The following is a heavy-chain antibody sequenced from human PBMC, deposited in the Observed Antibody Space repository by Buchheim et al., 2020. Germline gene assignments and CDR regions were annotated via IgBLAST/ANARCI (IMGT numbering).Heavy chain of an antibody. CDR1: GFMFSSYE. J-gene: IGHJ4*02. V-gene: IGHV3-48*03. D-gene: IGHD3-10*01. Sequence: EVQLVESGGGLVQPGGSLRLSCAASGFMFSSYEMNWVRQAPGKGLEWVSYISSSGDTIHYEDSVKGRFTISRDNAKNSLDLQMNSLRVDDTAVYYCARDRGFVIDYWGQGAL. CDR3: ARDRGFVIDY. CDR2: ISSSGDTI.